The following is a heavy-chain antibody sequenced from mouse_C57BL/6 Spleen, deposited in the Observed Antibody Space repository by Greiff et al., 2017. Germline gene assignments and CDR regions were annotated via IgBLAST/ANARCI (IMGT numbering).Heavy chain of an antibody. CDR1: GYTFTDYN. V-gene: IGHV1-22*01. J-gene: IGHJ2*01. CDR2: INPNNGGT. Sequence: EVKLQQSGPELVKPGASVKMSCKASGYTFTDYNMHWVKQSHGKSLEWIGYINPNNGGTSYNQKFKGKATLTVNKSSSTAYMELRSLTSEDSAVYYCARTDDYGSPYFDYWGQGTTLTVSS. D-gene: IGHD1-1*01. CDR3: ARTDDYGSPYFDY.